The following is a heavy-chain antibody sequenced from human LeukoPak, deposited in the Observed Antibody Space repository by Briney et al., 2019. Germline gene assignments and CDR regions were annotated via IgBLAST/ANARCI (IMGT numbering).Heavy chain of an antibody. J-gene: IGHJ4*02. CDR1: GGSFSGYY. CDR2: INHSGST. CDR3: AAWRGYSYGSDY. Sequence: PSETLSLTCAVYGGSFSGYYWSWIRQPPGKGLEWIGEINHSGSTNYNPSLKSRVTISVDTSKNQFSLKLSSVTAADTAVYYCAAWRGYSYGSDYWGQGTLVTVSS. D-gene: IGHD5-18*01. V-gene: IGHV4-34*01.